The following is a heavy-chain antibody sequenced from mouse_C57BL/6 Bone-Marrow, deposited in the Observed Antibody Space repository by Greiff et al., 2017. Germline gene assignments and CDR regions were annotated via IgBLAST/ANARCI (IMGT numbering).Heavy chain of an antibody. V-gene: IGHV5-4*01. CDR3: ARVLLYYYAMDY. J-gene: IGHJ4*01. CDR1: GFTFSSYA. Sequence: EVQVVESGGGLVKPGGSLKLSCAASGFTFSSYAMSWVRQTTEKRLEWVATISDGGSYTYYPDNVKGRFTISRDNAKNNLYLQMSHLKSEDTAMYYCARVLLYYYAMDYWGQGTSVTVSS. CDR2: ISDGGSYT.